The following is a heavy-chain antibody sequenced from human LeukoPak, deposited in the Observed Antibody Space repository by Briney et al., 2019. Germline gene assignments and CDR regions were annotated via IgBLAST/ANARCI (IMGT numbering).Heavy chain of an antibody. V-gene: IGHV1-18*04. CDR2: ISAYNGNT. Sequence: ASVKVSCKASGYTFTSYGISWVRQAPGQGLEWMGWISAYNGNTNYAQKLQGRVTMTTDTSTSTAYMELRSLRSDDTAVYYCAGDVEWFGELFSYFDYWGQGTLVTVSS. CDR3: AGDVEWFGELFSYFDY. CDR1: GYTFTSYG. D-gene: IGHD3-10*01. J-gene: IGHJ4*02.